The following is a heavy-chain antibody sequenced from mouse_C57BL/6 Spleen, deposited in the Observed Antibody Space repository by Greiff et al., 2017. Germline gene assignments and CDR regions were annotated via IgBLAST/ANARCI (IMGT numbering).Heavy chain of an antibody. V-gene: IGHV1-66*01. D-gene: IGHD2-5*01. CDR1: GYSFTSYY. J-gene: IGHJ2*01. CDR3: AGDIDSKYVDY. CDR2: IYPGSGNT. Sequence: QVQLQQSGPELVKPGASVKISCKASGYSFTSYYIHWVKQRPGQGLEWIGWIYPGSGNTKYNEKFKGKATLTADTSSSTAYMQLRSLTSEDSAVYFCAGDIDSKYVDYWGQGTTLTVSS.